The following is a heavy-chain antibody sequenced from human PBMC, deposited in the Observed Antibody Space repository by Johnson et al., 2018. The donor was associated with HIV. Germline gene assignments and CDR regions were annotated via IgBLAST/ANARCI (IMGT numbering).Heavy chain of an antibody. CDR2: IRSDGSNK. D-gene: IGHD3-22*01. CDR1: AFTFSSYD. J-gene: IGHJ3*02. Sequence: VHLVESGGGVVQPGGSLRLSCAASAFTFSSYDMHWVRQAPGKGLEWVAFIRSDGSNKYYADSVKGRFTISRDNSKNTLYLQMNSLRAEDTAVYYCANGDSYYFDSSGYYYYDAFDIWGQGTMVTVSS. CDR3: ANGDSYYFDSSGYYYYDAFDI. V-gene: IGHV3-30*02.